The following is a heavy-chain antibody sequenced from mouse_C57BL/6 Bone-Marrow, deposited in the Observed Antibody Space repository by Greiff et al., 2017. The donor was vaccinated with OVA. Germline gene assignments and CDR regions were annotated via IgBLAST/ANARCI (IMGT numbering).Heavy chain of an antibody. CDR2: IDPSDSET. V-gene: IGHV1-52*01. CDR1: GYTFTSYW. Sequence: QVHVKQPGAELARPGSSVKLSCKASGYTFTSYWMHWVKQRPIQGLEWIGNIDPSDSETHYNQKFKDKATLTVDKSSSTAYMQLSSLTSEDSAVYYCARWITTVVGAMDYWGQGTSVTVSS. D-gene: IGHD1-1*01. J-gene: IGHJ4*01. CDR3: ARWITTVVGAMDY.